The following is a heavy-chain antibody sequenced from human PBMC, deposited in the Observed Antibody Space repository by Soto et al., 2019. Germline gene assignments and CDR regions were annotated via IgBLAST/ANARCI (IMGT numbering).Heavy chain of an antibody. CDR3: ARDGYYDILTTNYYYYGMDV. J-gene: IGHJ6*02. D-gene: IGHD3-9*01. V-gene: IGHV3-33*01. CDR2: IWYDGSNK. CDR1: GFTFSSYG. Sequence: PGGSLRLSCAASGFTFSSYGMHWVRQAPGKGLEWVAVIWYDGSNKYYADSVKGRFTISRDNSKNTLYLQMNSLRAEDTAVYYCARDGYYDILTTNYYYYGMDVWGQGTTVTVSS.